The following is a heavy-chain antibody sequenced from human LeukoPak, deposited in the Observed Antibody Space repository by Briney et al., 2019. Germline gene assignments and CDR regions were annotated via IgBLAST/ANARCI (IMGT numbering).Heavy chain of an antibody. D-gene: IGHD1-26*01. CDR2: INPSGGST. Sequence: ASVKVSCKACRYTFTSYYMHWVRQAPGQGLEWMGIINPSGGSTSYAQKFQGRVTMTRDTSTSTVYMELSSLRSEDTAVYYCARVYPSGSYDYWGQGTLVTVSS. J-gene: IGHJ4*02. CDR1: RYTFTSYY. CDR3: ARVYPSGSYDY. V-gene: IGHV1-46*01.